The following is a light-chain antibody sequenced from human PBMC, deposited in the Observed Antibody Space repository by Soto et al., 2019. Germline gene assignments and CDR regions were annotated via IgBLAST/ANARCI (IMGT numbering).Light chain of an antibody. CDR2: GAS. J-gene: IGKJ4*01. CDR3: QQYCCSPLT. CDR1: QSVSNNY. V-gene: IGKV3-20*01. Sequence: EIVLTQSQGTLSLSAGGGATLSCRASQSVSNNYIAWYQQKPGQAPRLLIHGASSRATGIPERFSGSGSGTNFTLTIRKLEPEDFALYSCQQYCCSPLTFGGGTKVEI.